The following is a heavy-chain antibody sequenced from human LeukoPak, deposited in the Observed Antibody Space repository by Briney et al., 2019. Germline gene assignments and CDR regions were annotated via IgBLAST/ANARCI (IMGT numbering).Heavy chain of an antibody. Sequence: PSETLSLTCTVSGGSISSGSYYWSWIRQPAGKGLEWIGRIYTSGSTNYNPSLKSRATISVDTSKNQFSLNLSSVTAADTAVYYCASDYGGNSASIDNWGQGTLVTVSS. V-gene: IGHV4-61*02. D-gene: IGHD4-23*01. CDR2: IYTSGST. CDR3: ASDYGGNSASIDN. J-gene: IGHJ4*02. CDR1: GGSISSGSYY.